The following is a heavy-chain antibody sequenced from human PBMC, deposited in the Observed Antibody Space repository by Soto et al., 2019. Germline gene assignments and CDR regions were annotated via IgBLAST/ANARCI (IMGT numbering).Heavy chain of an antibody. J-gene: IGHJ6*02. Sequence: VQLVQSGAEVKKPGASVKVSCRAFGYRFTSYLMHWVRQAPGRGLEWMGVINPSGGRTNYAQKFQGRVTMSSDTSTSTVYMELSSLRSEDTAVYYCARFPGECRLGACYSDYYVYYGMDDWGQGTTVTVSS. CDR3: ARFPGECRLGACYSDYYVYYGMDD. D-gene: IGHD2-21*02. CDR2: INPSGGRT. CDR1: GYRFTSYL. V-gene: IGHV1-46*01.